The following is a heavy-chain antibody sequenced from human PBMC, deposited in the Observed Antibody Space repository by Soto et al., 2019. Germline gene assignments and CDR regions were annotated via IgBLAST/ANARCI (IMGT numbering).Heavy chain of an antibody. CDR2: IYHSGNT. J-gene: IGHJ4*02. CDR3: ARLSASSKLRGVVIN. Sequence: QVHLQESGPDLVRPSETLSLTCSFFGGSISSDNWWSWVRQTPGKGLEWIGEIYHSGNTNYNPSLKSRVTISVDESKNQCSLKVTSVTAADTALYYCARLSASSKLRGVVINWGQGTLVTVSS. CDR1: GGSISSDNW. D-gene: IGHD3-10*01. V-gene: IGHV4-4*02.